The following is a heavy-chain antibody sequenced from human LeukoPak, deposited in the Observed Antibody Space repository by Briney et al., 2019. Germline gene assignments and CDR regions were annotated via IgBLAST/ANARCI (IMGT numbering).Heavy chain of an antibody. CDR3: AKMWRVGGVTTLDY. Sequence: SGGSLRLSCAASGFTFSIYEINWVRQAPGKGLEWLSHISTSGTSIHYADSVKGRFTISRDNAENSLYLQMDSLRVDDSAVYYCAKMWRVGGVTTLDYWGQGTLVTVGS. J-gene: IGHJ4*02. V-gene: IGHV3-48*03. CDR1: GFTFSIYE. D-gene: IGHD3-16*01. CDR2: ISTSGTSI.